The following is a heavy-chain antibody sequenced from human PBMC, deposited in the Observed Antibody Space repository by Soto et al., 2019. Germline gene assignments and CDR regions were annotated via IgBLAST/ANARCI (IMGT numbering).Heavy chain of an antibody. D-gene: IGHD2-8*01. CDR3: ARGHSTDCSNGVCSFFYNHEMDV. Sequence: ASVKVSCKASGYSFTDYHVHWVRQAPGQGLEWLGRINPKSGGTSTAQKFQGWVTMTRDTSINTAYMDLTRMRSDDTAVYYCARGHSTDCSNGVCSFFYNHEMDVWGQGTPITV. J-gene: IGHJ6*02. CDR2: INPKSGGT. V-gene: IGHV1-2*04. CDR1: GYSFTDYH.